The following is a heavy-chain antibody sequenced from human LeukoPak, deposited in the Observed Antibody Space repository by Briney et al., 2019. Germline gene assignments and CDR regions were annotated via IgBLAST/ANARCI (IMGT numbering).Heavy chain of an antibody. D-gene: IGHD1-26*01. CDR3: ARGAGGSYGDY. CDR1: GGSFSGYY. V-gene: IGHV4-34*01. J-gene: IGHJ4*01. CDR2: INHSGST. Sequence: SETLSLTCAVYGGSFSGYYWSWIRQPPGKGLEWIGEINHSGSTNYNPSLKSRVTISVDTSKNQFSLKLSSVTAADTAVYYCARGAGGSYGDYWGQEPWSPSPQ.